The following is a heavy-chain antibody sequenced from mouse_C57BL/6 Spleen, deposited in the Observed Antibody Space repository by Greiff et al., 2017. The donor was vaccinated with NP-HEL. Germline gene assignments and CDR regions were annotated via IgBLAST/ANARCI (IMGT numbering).Heavy chain of an antibody. J-gene: IGHJ2*01. V-gene: IGHV5-16*01. CDR1: GFTFSDYY. D-gene: IGHD4-1*01. CDR3: ARESLTGYFDY. Sequence: EVQLQESEGGLVQPGSSMKLSCTASGFTFSDYYMAWVRQVPEKGLEWVANINYDGSSTYYLDSLKSRFIISRDNAKNILYLQMSSLKSEDTATYYCARESLTGYFDYWGQGTTLTVSS. CDR2: INYDGSST.